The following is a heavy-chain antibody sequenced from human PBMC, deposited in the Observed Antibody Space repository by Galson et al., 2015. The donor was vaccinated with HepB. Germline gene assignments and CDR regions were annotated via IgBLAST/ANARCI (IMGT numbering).Heavy chain of an antibody. CDR3: ARGALVVVVGATQNNWFDP. CDR2: ISPSPYNRYT. V-gene: IGHV1-18*01. J-gene: IGHJ5*02. Sequence: SVKVSCKASGYTFSPYSITWVRQAPGQGLEWMGWISPSPYNRYTNYARKFQGRVSMTTDTSTSTAYMELRSLRSDDTAVYYCARGALVVVVGATQNNWFDPWGQGTLVTVSS. CDR1: GYTFSPYS. D-gene: IGHD2-15*01.